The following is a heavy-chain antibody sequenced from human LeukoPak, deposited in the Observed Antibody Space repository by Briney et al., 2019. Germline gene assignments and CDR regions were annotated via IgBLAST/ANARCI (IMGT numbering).Heavy chain of an antibody. V-gene: IGHV1-18*01. CDR2: ISAYNGNT. CDR1: GGTFSSYA. Sequence: GASVKVSCKASGGTFSSYAISWVRQAPGQGLEWMGWISAYNGNTNYAQKLQGRVTMTTDTSTSTAYMELRSLRSDDTAVYYCARDLGYYGSGSSNWFDPWGQGTLVTVSS. J-gene: IGHJ5*02. CDR3: ARDLGYYGSGSSNWFDP. D-gene: IGHD3-10*01.